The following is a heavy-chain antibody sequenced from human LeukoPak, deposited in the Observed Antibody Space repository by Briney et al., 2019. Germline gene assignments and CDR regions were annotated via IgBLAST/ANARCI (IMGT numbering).Heavy chain of an antibody. J-gene: IGHJ3*01. Sequence: GGSLRLSCEASGFSFSSYSMNWVRQAPGKWLEWLSYISFSSGNINYADSVKGRFTISRDNAKNSLYLQMNSLKAEDTALYYCARDTHYYGSGSPASDFWGRGTMVTVSS. D-gene: IGHD3-10*01. CDR2: ISFSSGNI. CDR1: GFSFSSYS. CDR3: ARDTHYYGSGSPASDF. V-gene: IGHV3-48*01.